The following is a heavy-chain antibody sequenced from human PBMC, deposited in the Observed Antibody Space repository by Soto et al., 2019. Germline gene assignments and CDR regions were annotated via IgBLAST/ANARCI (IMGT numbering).Heavy chain of an antibody. CDR1: GFTFSSYS. CDR3: AKGDPHPGQLLAYDH. J-gene: IGHJ4*02. CDR2: ISRGGDVT. D-gene: IGHD2-2*01. Sequence: EVQLLESGGGLVQPGGSLRLSCTASGFTFSSYSMGWVRQAPGAGLEWLSAISRGGDVTYYGDSVRGRFTSFRDNSKNTVYLQMHSLRDEDTATYYCAKGDPHPGQLLAYDHWGLGTLVTVSS. V-gene: IGHV3-23*01.